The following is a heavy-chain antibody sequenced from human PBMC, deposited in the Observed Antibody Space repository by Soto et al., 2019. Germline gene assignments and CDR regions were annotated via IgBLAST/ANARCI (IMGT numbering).Heavy chain of an antibody. Sequence: QVQLVQSGAEVKKPGSSVKVFCKASGGTFSSYTISWVRQAPGQGLEWMGRIIPIRGIANYAQKCQGRVTITADKPTITANMELSSLRSEDTAVYYCARTNGDYGGGNVQYFDYWGQGTLVTVSS. V-gene: IGHV1-69*02. CDR2: IIPIRGIA. CDR1: GGTFSSYT. J-gene: IGHJ4*02. D-gene: IGHD4-17*01. CDR3: ARTNGDYGGGNVQYFDY.